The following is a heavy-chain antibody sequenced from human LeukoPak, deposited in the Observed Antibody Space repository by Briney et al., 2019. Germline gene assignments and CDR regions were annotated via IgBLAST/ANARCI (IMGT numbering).Heavy chain of an antibody. Sequence: GESLKSSCKGSGYSFTSYWIGWGRQMPGKGLEGMGTIYPGDSDTRYSPSCQGQRTISADKSISTAYLQWSSLKASDTAMYYCARLPRWLQLGYYYGMAVWGQGTTVTVSS. CDR1: GYSFTSYW. CDR2: IYPGDSDT. CDR3: ARLPRWLQLGYYYGMAV. D-gene: IGHD5-24*01. J-gene: IGHJ6*02. V-gene: IGHV5-51*01.